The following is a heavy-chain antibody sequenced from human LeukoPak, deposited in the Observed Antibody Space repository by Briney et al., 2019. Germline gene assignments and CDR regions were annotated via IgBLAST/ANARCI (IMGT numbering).Heavy chain of an antibody. CDR1: GGSISSGGYY. CDR2: IYYSGST. D-gene: IGHD3-22*01. J-gene: IGHJ3*02. CDR3: ARDPKRNYYDSSGYYWNAFDI. Sequence: PSQTLSLTCTVSGGSISSGGYYWSWIRQHPGKGLEWIGYIYYSGSTYYNPSLKSRVTISVDTSKNQFSLKLSSVTAADTAVYYCARDPKRNYYDSSGYYWNAFDIWGQGTMVTVSS. V-gene: IGHV4-31*03.